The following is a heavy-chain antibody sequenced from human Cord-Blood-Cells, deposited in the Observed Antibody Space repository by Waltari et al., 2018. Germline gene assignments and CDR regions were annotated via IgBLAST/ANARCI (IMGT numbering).Heavy chain of an antibody. J-gene: IGHJ2*01. CDR1: GFTFSSYA. Sequence: EVQLLESGGGLVQPGGSLRLSCAASGFTFSSYAMSWVRQAPGKGLEWGSAISGRGGSTYYADSGKGRFTISREKSKNTLYLQMNSLRGEETAVYYCAKGPQKTGEGRYFDLWGRGTLVTVSS. CDR3: AKGPQKTGEGRYFDL. D-gene: IGHD7-27*01. CDR2: ISGRGGST. V-gene: IGHV3-23*01.